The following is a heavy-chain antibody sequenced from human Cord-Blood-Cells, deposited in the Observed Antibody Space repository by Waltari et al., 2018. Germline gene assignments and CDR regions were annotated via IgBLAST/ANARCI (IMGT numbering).Heavy chain of an antibody. CDR2: INPNSGGT. CDR3: AGGGIYAAAAGIFDY. D-gene: IGHD6-13*01. CDR1: GYTFTGYY. V-gene: IGHV1-2*02. J-gene: IGHJ4*02. Sequence: QVQLVQSGAEVKKPGASVKVSCKASGYTFTGYYMHWVRQAPGQGLEWMGWINPNSGGTNYAQKFQGRVTMTRDTSISTAYMELSRLGSDDTAVYYCAGGGIYAAAAGIFDYWGQGTLVTVSS.